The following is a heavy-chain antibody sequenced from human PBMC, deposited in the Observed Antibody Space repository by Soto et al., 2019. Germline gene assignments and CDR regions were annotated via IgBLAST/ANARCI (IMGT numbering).Heavy chain of an antibody. CDR3: ASGGNWFDP. Sequence: SETLSLSCNVSGGSISNYYWTWVRQSPEKGLEWIGYMYYNGNINCNPSLKSRVTISIDTSKNQFSLTLKSVTAADTDLYYCASGGNWFDPWGQGVLVTVSS. D-gene: IGHD3-16*01. CDR1: GGSISNYY. J-gene: IGHJ5*02. V-gene: IGHV4-59*01. CDR2: MYYNGNI.